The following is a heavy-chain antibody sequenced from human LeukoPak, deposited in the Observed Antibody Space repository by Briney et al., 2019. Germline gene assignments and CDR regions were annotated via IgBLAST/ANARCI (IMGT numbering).Heavy chain of an antibody. Sequence: GGSLRLSCAASGFTFSSYSRNWVRQAPGKGLEWVSSISGSSSYIYYADSVKGRFTISRDNAKNSLYLQMNSLRAGDTALYYCARADSNIAARRIGFDYWGQGTLVTVSS. J-gene: IGHJ4*02. CDR3: ARADSNIAARRIGFDY. CDR2: ISGSSSYI. D-gene: IGHD6-6*01. V-gene: IGHV3-21*01. CDR1: GFTFSSYS.